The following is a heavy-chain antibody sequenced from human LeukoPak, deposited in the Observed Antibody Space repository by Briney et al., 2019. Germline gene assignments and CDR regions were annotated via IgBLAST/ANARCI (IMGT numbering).Heavy chain of an antibody. CDR3: AATGCSGGSCYLLTSRDY. Sequence: GASVKVSCKASGYTFTGCYMHWVRQAPGQGLEWMGRINPNSGGTNYAQKFQGRVTMTRDTSISTAYMELSRLRSDDTAVYYCAATGCSGGSCYLLTSRDYWGQGTLVTVSS. CDR2: INPNSGGT. V-gene: IGHV1-2*06. CDR1: GYTFTGCY. J-gene: IGHJ4*02. D-gene: IGHD2-15*01.